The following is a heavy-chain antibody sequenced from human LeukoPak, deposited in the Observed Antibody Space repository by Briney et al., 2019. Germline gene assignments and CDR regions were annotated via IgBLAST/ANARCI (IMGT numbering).Heavy chain of an antibody. D-gene: IGHD1-1*01. CDR3: TAGTGSSDFDY. J-gene: IGHJ4*02. Sequence: GGSLRLSCVASGFSFNNAWMSWVRQAPGKGLEWVGRIKSKAEGGTTDYAAPVKGRFTISRDDSKTTVYLQMNSLKTEDTAVYSCTAGTGSSDFDYWGQGTLVTVSS. CDR2: IKSKAEGGTT. CDR1: GFSFNNAW. V-gene: IGHV3-15*01.